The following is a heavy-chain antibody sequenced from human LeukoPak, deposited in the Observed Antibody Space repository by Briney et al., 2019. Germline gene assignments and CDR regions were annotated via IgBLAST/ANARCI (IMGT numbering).Heavy chain of an antibody. V-gene: IGHV5-51*01. CDR2: IYPGDSDT. CDR1: GYSFTSYW. D-gene: IGHD6-19*01. Sequence: GESLKISCKGSGYSFTSYWIGWVRQMPGKGLEWMGIIYPGDSDTRYSPSFQGQVTISADKSISTAYLQWSSLKASDTAMYYCARYPAWYSSGWAPDYWGQGTLVTVSS. CDR3: ARYPAWYSSGWAPDY. J-gene: IGHJ4*02.